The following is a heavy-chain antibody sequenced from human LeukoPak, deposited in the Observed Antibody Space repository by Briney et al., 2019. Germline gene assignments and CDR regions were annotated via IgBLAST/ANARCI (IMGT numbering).Heavy chain of an antibody. D-gene: IGHD3-10*01. CDR1: GGSISSSSYY. CDR3: ARSGSTYYYGSGSPPGY. J-gene: IGHJ4*02. Sequence: SETLSLTCTVSGGSISSSSYYWGWIRQPPGKGLEWIGSIYYSGSTYYNPSLKSRVTISVDTSKNQFSLKLCSVTAADTAVYYCARSGSTYYYGSGSPPGYWGQGTLVTVSS. V-gene: IGHV4-39*01. CDR2: IYYSGST.